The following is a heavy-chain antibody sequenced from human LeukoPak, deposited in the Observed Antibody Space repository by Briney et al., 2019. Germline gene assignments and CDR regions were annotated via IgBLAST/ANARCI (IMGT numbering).Heavy chain of an antibody. CDR3: ARLGFCTTTSCP. D-gene: IGHD2-2*01. J-gene: IGHJ5*02. CDR1: GGSVTSSTYY. CDR2: ISYRGST. V-gene: IGHV4-39*01. Sequence: ETLFLTCTVSGGSVTSSTYYWGWIRQPPGKGLEWIATISYRGSTYNPALKSRVTISVDTSKNQFSLKPSSVTAADTAVYYCARLGFCTTTSCPWGKGTLVTVSS.